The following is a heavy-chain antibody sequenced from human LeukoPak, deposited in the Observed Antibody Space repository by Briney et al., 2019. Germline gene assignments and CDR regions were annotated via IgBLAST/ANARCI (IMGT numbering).Heavy chain of an antibody. Sequence: GGSLRLSCAASGLTFSDYWMHWVRQAPGKGLVWVSGINSDGSTTSYADSVKGRFTISRDNAKNTLHLQMNSLRAEDTAFYHCARIPIGFGELGNYWGQGTLVTVSS. D-gene: IGHD3-10*01. J-gene: IGHJ4*02. CDR3: ARIPIGFGELGNY. V-gene: IGHV3-74*01. CDR2: INSDGSTT. CDR1: GLTFSDYW.